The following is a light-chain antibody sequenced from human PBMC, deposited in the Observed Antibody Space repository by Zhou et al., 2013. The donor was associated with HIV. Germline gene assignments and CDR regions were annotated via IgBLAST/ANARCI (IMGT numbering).Light chain of an antibody. J-gene: IGKJ3*01. Sequence: EIQMTQSPSTLSAFVGDRVTISCRASQSISSWLAWYQQKPGKAPKLLIYDASNLETGVPSRFTGSGSGTDFTFTISSLQPEDIATYYCQQFDNLRVTFGPRDQSGYQT. CDR2: DAS. V-gene: IGKV1-33*01. CDR3: QQFDNLRVT. CDR1: QSISSW.